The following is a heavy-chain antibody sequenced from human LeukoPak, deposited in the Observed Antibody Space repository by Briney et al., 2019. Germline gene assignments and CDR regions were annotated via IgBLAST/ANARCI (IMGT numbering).Heavy chain of an antibody. CDR1: GYSISSGYY. D-gene: IGHD3-9*01. V-gene: IGHV4-38-2*02. CDR2: IYYSVNT. J-gene: IGHJ3*02. Sequence: SETLSLTCTVSGYSISSGYYWGWIRQPPGKGLEWIGTIYYSVNTYYSPSLKSRLTISLDTSMNQFSLRLSSVTAADTAVYYCAREWYYDILTKTDAFDIWGQGTMVTVSS. CDR3: AREWYYDILTKTDAFDI.